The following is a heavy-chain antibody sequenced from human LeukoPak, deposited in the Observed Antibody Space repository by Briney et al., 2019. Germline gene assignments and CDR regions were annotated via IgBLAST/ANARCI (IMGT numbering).Heavy chain of an antibody. CDR1: GFTFSSYS. D-gene: IGHD7-27*01. V-gene: IGHV3-48*01. CDR2: ISSSSTTI. J-gene: IGHJ4*02. Sequence: GGSLRLSCAASGFTFSSYSMMWVRQAPGKGLEWVSYISSSSTTIHYADSVKGRFTISRDNAKNSVYLQMNSPRAEDTAAYYCAKDGNWARFENWGQGTLVTVSS. CDR3: AKDGNWARFEN.